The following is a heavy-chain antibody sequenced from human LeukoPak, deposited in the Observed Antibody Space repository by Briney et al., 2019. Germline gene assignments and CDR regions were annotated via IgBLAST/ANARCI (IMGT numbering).Heavy chain of an antibody. D-gene: IGHD6-13*01. CDR2: INAGNGNT. Sequence: GASVKVSCKASGYTFTSYAMHWVRQAPGQRLEWMGWINAGNGNTKYSQKFQGRVTITRDTSASTAYMELSSLRSEDTAAYYCARPAIAQGFWFDPWGQGTLVTVSS. CDR1: GYTFTSYA. V-gene: IGHV1-3*01. J-gene: IGHJ5*02. CDR3: ARPAIAQGFWFDP.